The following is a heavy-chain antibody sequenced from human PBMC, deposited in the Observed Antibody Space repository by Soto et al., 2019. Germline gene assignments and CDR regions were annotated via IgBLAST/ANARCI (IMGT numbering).Heavy chain of an antibody. V-gene: IGHV1-18*01. Sequence: ASVKVSCKASGYTFTSYGISWVRQAPGQGLEWMGWISAYNGNTNYAQKLQGRVTMTTDTSTSTAYMELRSLRSDDTAVYYCAREVVVVEPMYYYYGMDVWGQGTTVTAP. J-gene: IGHJ6*02. D-gene: IGHD2-15*01. CDR2: ISAYNGNT. CDR3: AREVVVVEPMYYYYGMDV. CDR1: GYTFTSYG.